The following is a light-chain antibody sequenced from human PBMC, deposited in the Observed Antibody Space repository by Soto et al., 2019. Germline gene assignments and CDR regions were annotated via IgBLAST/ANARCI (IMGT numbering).Light chain of an antibody. CDR1: QSISNN. CDR2: GAS. J-gene: IGKJ1*01. V-gene: IGKV3-15*01. Sequence: ETVMTQSPATLPVSPGESATLSCRAGQSISNNLAWYQQKPGQAPRLLIYGASSRATGIPATFSGSGSETQFTLTISSLQSEDFAVYYCQQYYNWPRTFGQGTKVDIK. CDR3: QQYYNWPRT.